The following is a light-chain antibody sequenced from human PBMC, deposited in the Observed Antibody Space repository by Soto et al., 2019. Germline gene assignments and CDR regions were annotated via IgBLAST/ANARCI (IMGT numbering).Light chain of an antibody. Sequence: DIVLTQSPATLSVSPGDRVTLSCRASESLFGFLAWYQQKPGQAPRLLMYGVSTRATGIPARFSGGGSATDFTLTISGLQSEDSAFSFCQSYNDWPFASGLGTRLEI. J-gene: IGKJ2*01. CDR1: ESLFGF. CDR2: GVS. V-gene: IGKV3-15*01. CDR3: QSYNDWPFA.